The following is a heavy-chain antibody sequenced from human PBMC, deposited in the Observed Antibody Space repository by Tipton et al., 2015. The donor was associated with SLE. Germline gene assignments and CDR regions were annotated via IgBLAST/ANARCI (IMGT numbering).Heavy chain of an antibody. CDR2: IYYTGST. CDR1: GGSFSSDTYL. CDR3: ARDDVLLWFRGMDV. V-gene: IGHV4-39*07. D-gene: IGHD3-10*01. J-gene: IGHJ6*02. Sequence: TLSLTCTVSGGSFSSDTYLWGWIRQPPGKGLEWIGDIYYTGSTYYNPSLKSRVTISVDTSKNQFSLKLSSVTAADTAVYYCARDDVLLWFRGMDVWGQGTTVTVSS.